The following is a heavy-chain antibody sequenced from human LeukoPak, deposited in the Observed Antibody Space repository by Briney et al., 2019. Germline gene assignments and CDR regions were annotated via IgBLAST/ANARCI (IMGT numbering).Heavy chain of an antibody. CDR3: ARDLLDYGDYLYYYYGMDV. V-gene: IGHV3-30-3*01. J-gene: IGHJ6*02. CDR1: GFTFSSFA. CDR2: ISYDGSNK. D-gene: IGHD4-17*01. Sequence: GGSLRLSCAASGFTFSSFAMHWVRQAPGKGLEWVAFISYDGSNKYYADSVKGRFTISRDNSKNTLYLQMNSLRAEDTAMYYCARDLLDYGDYLYYYYGMDVWGQGTTVTVFS.